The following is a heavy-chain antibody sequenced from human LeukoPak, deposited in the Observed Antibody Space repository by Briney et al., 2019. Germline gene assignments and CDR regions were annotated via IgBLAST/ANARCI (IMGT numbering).Heavy chain of an antibody. J-gene: IGHJ4*02. D-gene: IGHD5-18*01. V-gene: IGHV4-34*01. CDR1: GFTFSNYW. Sequence: PGGSLRLSCAASGFTFSNYWMSWVRQPPGKGLEWIGEINHSGSTNYNPSLKSRVTISVDTSKNQFSLKLSSVTAADTAVYYCARGVGYSYGYRYWGQGTLVTVSS. CDR2: INHSGST. CDR3: ARGVGYSYGYRY.